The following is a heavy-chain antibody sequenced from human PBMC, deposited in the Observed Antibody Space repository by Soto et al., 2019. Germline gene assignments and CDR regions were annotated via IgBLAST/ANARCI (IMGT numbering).Heavy chain of an antibody. V-gene: IGHV3-33*01. J-gene: IGHJ2*01. CDR1: GFTVSSYG. CDR2: IWYDGSNK. CDR3: ARVPGYSSGWYWYFDL. Sequence: QVQLVESGGGVVQPGRSLRLSCAASGFTVSSYGMHWVRQAPGKGLEWVAVIWYDGSNKYYADSVKGRFTISRDNSKNTVHLQMNSLRAEDTAVYYCARVPGYSSGWYWYFDLWGRGTLVTVSS. D-gene: IGHD6-19*01.